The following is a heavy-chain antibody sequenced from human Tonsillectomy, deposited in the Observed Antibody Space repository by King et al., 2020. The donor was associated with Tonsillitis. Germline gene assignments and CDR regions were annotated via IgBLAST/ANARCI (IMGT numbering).Heavy chain of an antibody. J-gene: IGHJ6*02. V-gene: IGHV3-49*05. CDR3: TRGSGGMDV. Sequence: VQLVESGGGLVKPGRSLRLSCTASGFTFGDYAMSWFRQAPGKGLEWVGFIRSKTNGGTADYAASVKSRFIISRDDSKSIAYLQMNSLKTEDTAVYYCTRGSGGMDVWGQGTTVTVSS. CDR1: GFTFGDYA. CDR2: IRSKTNGGTA.